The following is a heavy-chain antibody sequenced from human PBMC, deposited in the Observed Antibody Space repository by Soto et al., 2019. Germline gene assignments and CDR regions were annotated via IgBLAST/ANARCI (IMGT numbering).Heavy chain of an antibody. CDR1: GGTFSSYA. V-gene: IGHV1-69*13. D-gene: IGHD3-10*01. J-gene: IGHJ4*02. Sequence: GASVKVSCKASGGTFSSYAISWVRQAPGQGLEWMGGIIPIFGTANYARKFQGRVTITADESTSTAYMELSSLRSEDTAVYYCAREGLGDLDYWGQGTLVTVSS. CDR2: IIPIFGTA. CDR3: AREGLGDLDY.